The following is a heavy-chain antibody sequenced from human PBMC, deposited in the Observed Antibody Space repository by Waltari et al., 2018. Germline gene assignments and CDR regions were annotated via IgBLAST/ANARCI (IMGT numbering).Heavy chain of an antibody. V-gene: IGHV3-7*03. D-gene: IGHD6-19*01. CDR2: IKQDGSEK. J-gene: IGHJ4*02. CDR1: GFTFSSYW. Sequence: EVQLVESGGGLVQPGGSLRLSCAASGFTFSSYWMSWVRQAPGKGLEWVANIKQDGSEKYYVDSVKGRFTISRDNAKNSLYLQMNSLRAEDTAVYYCARYPIAVAGTGGFDYWGQGTLVTVSS. CDR3: ARYPIAVAGTGGFDY.